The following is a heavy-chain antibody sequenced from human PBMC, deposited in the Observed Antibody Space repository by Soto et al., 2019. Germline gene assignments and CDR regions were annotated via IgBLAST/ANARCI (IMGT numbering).Heavy chain of an antibody. CDR2: ISSSSSTI. J-gene: IGHJ5*02. D-gene: IGHD3-3*01. CDR1: GFTFSSYS. V-gene: IGHV3-48*02. CDR3: ARDPPLNYDFWSGYYTGFGP. Sequence: EVQLVESGGGLVQPGGSLRLSCAASGFTFSSYSMNWVRQAPGKGLEWVSYISSSSSTIYYADSVKGRFTISRDNAKNPLYLQMNSPGDEDTGVYYCARDPPLNYDFWSGYYTGFGPWGQGTLVTVSS.